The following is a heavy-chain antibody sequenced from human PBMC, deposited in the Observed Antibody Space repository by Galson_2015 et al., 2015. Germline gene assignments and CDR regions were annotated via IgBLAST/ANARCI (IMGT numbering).Heavy chain of an antibody. CDR2: IRSKAYGGTT. V-gene: IGHV3-49*04. CDR3: TRDSSGWDEDAFDI. J-gene: IGHJ3*02. Sequence: SLRLSCAASGFTFGDYAMSWVRQAPGKGLGWVGFIRSKAYGGTTEYAASVKGRFTISRDDSKSIAYLQMNSLKTEDTAVYYCTRDSSGWDEDAFDIWGQGTMVTVSS. CDR1: GFTFGDYA. D-gene: IGHD6-19*01.